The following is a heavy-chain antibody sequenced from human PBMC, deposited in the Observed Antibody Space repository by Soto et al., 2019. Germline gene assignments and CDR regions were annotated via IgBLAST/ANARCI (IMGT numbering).Heavy chain of an antibody. CDR3: TRRPRPTSIGTGAF. V-gene: IGHV3-74*01. Sequence: GGSLRLSCETSGFIFSMYWMHWVRQVPGKGPQWVARITDDGSTTYYAASVEGRFTISRDNAKKALYLQMTSLRADDTAVYSCTRRPRPTSIGTGAFWGQGTLVTVSS. CDR1: GFIFSMYW. CDR2: ITDDGSTT. J-gene: IGHJ4*02. D-gene: IGHD3-10*01.